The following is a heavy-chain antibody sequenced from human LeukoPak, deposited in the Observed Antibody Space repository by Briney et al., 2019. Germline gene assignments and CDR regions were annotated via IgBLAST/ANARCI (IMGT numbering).Heavy chain of an antibody. J-gene: IGHJ3*02. Sequence: ASVKVSCKASGYTFTNYGLSWVRQAPGQGLGGLGWISGYNGNATYTQKFQGRGIMTTDTSTTTAYMHLRSLRSDDTAVHYCARDAGYCSSETCYDDAFDIWGQGTMVTVSS. D-gene: IGHD2-2*01. CDR3: ARDAGYCSSETCYDDAFDI. CDR1: GYTFTNYG. V-gene: IGHV1-18*01. CDR2: ISGYNGNA.